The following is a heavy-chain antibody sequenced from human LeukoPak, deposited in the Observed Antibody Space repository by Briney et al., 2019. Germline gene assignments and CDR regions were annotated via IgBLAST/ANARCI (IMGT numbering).Heavy chain of an antibody. CDR2: IRADAVTT. V-gene: IGHV3-23*01. CDR1: GFIFSHHG. Sequence: GGTLRLSCATSGFIFSHHGMNWVRQAPGKGLEWVSGIRADAVTTYYADSVKGRFIISRDNSKNTVYLQMNSLRAEDTAVYYCAAPACRGGDCYPLDYWGQGTLVTVSS. J-gene: IGHJ4*02. D-gene: IGHD2-21*02. CDR3: AAPACRGGDCYPLDY.